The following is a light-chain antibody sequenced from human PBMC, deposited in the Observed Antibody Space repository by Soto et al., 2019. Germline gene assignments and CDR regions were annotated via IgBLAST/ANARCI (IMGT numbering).Light chain of an antibody. CDR1: QSVSSSC. CDR2: DAS. J-gene: IGKJ5*01. Sequence: EIVLTQSPGTLSLSPGERATLSCRASQSVSSSCLLWYQQKPGQAPRLLIYDASNRATGIPARFSGSGSETDFTLTISSLEPEDFAVYYCQHRMNWPLTFGQGTRLEIK. V-gene: IGKV3-11*01. CDR3: QHRMNWPLT.